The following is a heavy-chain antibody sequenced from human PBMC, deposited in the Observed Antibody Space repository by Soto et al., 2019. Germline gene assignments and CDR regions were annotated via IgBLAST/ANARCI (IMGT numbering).Heavy chain of an antibody. D-gene: IGHD6-13*01. J-gene: IGHJ6*03. V-gene: IGHV3-33*01. Sequence: GGSLRLSCAASGFTFSSYGMHWVRQAPGKGLEWVAVIWYDGSNKYYADSVKGRFTISRDNSKNTLYLQMNSLRAEDTAVYYCAREVQQLVNYYYYYYMDVWGKGTTVTVSS. CDR3: AREVQQLVNYYYYYYMDV. CDR1: GFTFSSYG. CDR2: IWYDGSNK.